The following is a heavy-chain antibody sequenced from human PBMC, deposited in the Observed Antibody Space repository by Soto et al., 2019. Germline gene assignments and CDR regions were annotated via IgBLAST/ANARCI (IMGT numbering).Heavy chain of an antibody. Sequence: QVQLVQSGAEVKKPGSSVKVSCKASGGTFSSYAISWVRQAPGQGLEWMGGIIPIFGTANYAQKFQGRVTITEDESTSTAYKELSSLRAEDTAVYYCARGWGLVGATHFAYWGQGTLVTVSS. CDR1: GGTFSSYA. CDR3: ARGWGLVGATHFAY. D-gene: IGHD1-26*01. CDR2: IIPIFGTA. V-gene: IGHV1-69*01. J-gene: IGHJ4*02.